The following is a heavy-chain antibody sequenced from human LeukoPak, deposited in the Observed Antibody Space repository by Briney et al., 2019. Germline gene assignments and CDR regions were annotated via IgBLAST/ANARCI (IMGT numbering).Heavy chain of an antibody. CDR2: IYYSGST. Sequence: SETLSLTCTLSGDSISSYYWSWLRQPPGKGLEWLGYIYYSGSTNYNPSLKSRVTISVDTSKNQFSLRLNSVTAADTAVYYCARSKRQNYYYYYMDVWGKGTTVTVSS. V-gene: IGHV4-59*01. CDR3: ARSKRQNYYYYYMDV. CDR1: GDSISSYY. J-gene: IGHJ6*03.